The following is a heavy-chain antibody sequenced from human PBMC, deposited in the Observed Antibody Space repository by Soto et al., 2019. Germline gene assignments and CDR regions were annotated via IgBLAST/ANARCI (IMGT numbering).Heavy chain of an antibody. Sequence: ASVKVSCKASGYTFTSYGISWVRQAPGQGLEWMGWISAYNGNTSYAQKLQGRVTMTTDTSTSTAYMELRSLRSDDTAVYYCARGHYDILTGYTDAFDIWGQGTMVTVSS. CDR3: ARGHYDILTGYTDAFDI. CDR1: GYTFTSYG. CDR2: ISAYNGNT. V-gene: IGHV1-18*01. D-gene: IGHD3-9*01. J-gene: IGHJ3*02.